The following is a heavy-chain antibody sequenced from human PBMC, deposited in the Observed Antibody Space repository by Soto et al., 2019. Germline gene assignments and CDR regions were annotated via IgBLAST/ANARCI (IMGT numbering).Heavy chain of an antibody. J-gene: IGHJ4*02. V-gene: IGHV4-39*02. CDR2: IYYRGNT. Sequence: QLQLQESGPGLVKPSETLSLTCTVSGGSISSSSYYWGWIRQPPGKGLEWIGSIYYRGNTYYNPXLKRLVTLPVHXSXTXXSLNLSSVTAADPAVYYCAREGGGYCSGGSCPVDYWGQGTLVTVSS. CDR3: AREGGGYCSGGSCPVDY. D-gene: IGHD2-15*01. CDR1: GGSISSSSYY.